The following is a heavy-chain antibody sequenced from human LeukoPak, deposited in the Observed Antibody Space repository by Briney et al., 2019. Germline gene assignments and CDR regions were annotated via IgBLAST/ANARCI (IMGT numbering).Heavy chain of an antibody. CDR1: GGSISSSSYY. CDR2: IYTSGST. V-gene: IGHV4-61*02. D-gene: IGHD3-3*01. Sequence: PSETLSLTCTVSGGSISSSSYYWSWIRQPAGKGLEWIGRIYTSGSTNYNPSLKSRVTMSVDTSKNQFSLKLSSVTAADTAVYYCARDPAHYDFWSGQTRDLIRNWFDPWGQGTLVTVSS. J-gene: IGHJ5*02. CDR3: ARDPAHYDFWSGQTRDLIRNWFDP.